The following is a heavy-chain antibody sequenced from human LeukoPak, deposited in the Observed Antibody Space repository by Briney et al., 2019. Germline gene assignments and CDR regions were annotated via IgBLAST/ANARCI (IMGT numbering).Heavy chain of an antibody. J-gene: IGHJ3*02. CDR3: ATCQIAVAGTNAFDI. Sequence: ASVKVSCKASGYTFTGYYMHWVRQAPGQGLEWMGWINPNSGGTNYAQKFQGRVTMTRDTSISTAYMELSRLRSDDTAVYYCATCQIAVAGTNAFDIWGQGTMVTVSS. D-gene: IGHD6-19*01. CDR2: INPNSGGT. CDR1: GYTFTGYY. V-gene: IGHV1-2*02.